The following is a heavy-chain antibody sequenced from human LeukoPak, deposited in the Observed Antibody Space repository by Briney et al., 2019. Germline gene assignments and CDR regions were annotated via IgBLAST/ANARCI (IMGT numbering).Heavy chain of an antibody. V-gene: IGHV3-43D*03. CDR3: ARLTDSSGYKNPKDRDAFDI. CDR2: ISWDGGST. Sequence: GGSLRLSCAASGFTFDDYAMHWVRQAPGKGLEWVSLISWDGGSTYYADSVKGRFTISRDNSKNSLYLQMNSLRAEDTALYYCARLTDSSGYKNPKDRDAFDIWGQGTMVTVSS. D-gene: IGHD3-22*01. CDR1: GFTFDDYA. J-gene: IGHJ3*02.